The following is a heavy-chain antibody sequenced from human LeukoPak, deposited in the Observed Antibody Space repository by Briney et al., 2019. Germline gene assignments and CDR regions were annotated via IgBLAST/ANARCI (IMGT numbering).Heavy chain of an antibody. CDR2: IYYSGST. CDR1: GGSISSYY. Sequence: SETLSLTCTVSGGSISSYYWSWIRQPPGKGLEWIGYIYYSGSTNYNPSLKSRVTISVDTSKNQFSLKLSSVTAADTAVYYCARDSVWSDAFDIWGQGTMVTASS. D-gene: IGHD2-8*01. J-gene: IGHJ3*02. V-gene: IGHV4-59*01. CDR3: ARDSVWSDAFDI.